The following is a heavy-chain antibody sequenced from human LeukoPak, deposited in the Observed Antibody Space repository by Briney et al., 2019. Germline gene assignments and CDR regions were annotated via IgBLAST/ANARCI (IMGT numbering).Heavy chain of an antibody. J-gene: IGHJ4*02. Sequence: ASVKVSCKVSGYTFTSYGINWARRAPGQGLEWMGWINTYNGNTNYAQKVQGRVTMTTDTSTSTAYMELRSLRSDDTAVYYCARRLTRGGLDYWGQGTLVTVSS. CDR1: GYTFTSYG. CDR3: ARRLTRGGLDY. CDR2: INTYNGNT. V-gene: IGHV1-18*01. D-gene: IGHD3-10*01.